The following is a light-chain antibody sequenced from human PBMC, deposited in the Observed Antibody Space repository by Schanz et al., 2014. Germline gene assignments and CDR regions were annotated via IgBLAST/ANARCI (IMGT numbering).Light chain of an antibody. CDR1: QSVSSN. CDR3: QQYGSSPTWT. Sequence: EIVLTQSPATLSVSPGERATLSCRASQSVSSNLAWYQQKPGQAPRLLMSGVHDRASGIPDRFSGSGSETDFSLTISRVEPEDFAVYYCQQYGSSPTWTFGQGTKVEIK. CDR2: GVH. V-gene: IGKV3-20*01. J-gene: IGKJ1*01.